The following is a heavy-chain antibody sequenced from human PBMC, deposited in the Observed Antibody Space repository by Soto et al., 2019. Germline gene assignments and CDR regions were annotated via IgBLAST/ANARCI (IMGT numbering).Heavy chain of an antibody. CDR2: IYHSGST. J-gene: IGHJ4*02. D-gene: IGHD3-16*01. Sequence: LSLTCAVSGYSISSGYDWGWIRQPPGKGLEWIGSIYHSGSTYYNPSLKSRVTISVDTSKNQFSLKLSSVTAADTAVYYCARANDYVWGSQPAFGYWGQGTLVTVSS. V-gene: IGHV4-38-2*01. CDR3: ARANDYVWGSQPAFGY. CDR1: GYSISSGYD.